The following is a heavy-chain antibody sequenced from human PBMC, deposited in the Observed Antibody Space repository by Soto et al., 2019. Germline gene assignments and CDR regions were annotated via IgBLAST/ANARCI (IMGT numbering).Heavy chain of an antibody. Sequence: QVQLVQSGAEVKKPGASVKVSCKASGYTFTSYGISWVRQAPGQGLEWMGWFSAYNGNTNYAQKLQGRVTVTPDTTTSTAYMELRSLRSDDTAVDYCAREGARYGMDVWGQGTTVTVSS. CDR2: FSAYNGNT. V-gene: IGHV1-18*01. CDR1: GYTFTSYG. J-gene: IGHJ6*02. CDR3: AREGARYGMDV.